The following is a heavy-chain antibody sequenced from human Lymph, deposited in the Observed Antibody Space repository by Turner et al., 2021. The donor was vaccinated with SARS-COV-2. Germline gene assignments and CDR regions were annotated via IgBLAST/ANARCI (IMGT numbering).Heavy chain of an antibody. CDR2: NNPNRGCR. J-gene: IGHJ4*02. CDR1: GYTSTDHY. D-gene: IGHD6-19*01. Sequence: QVHLVQPGAEVKKPGASVKHSCMASGYTSTDHYMHCVRQAPGQGLEWMGGNNPNRGCRNYAQKFQGRVTMNRDTSNSTAYMELRWLRSGDTAVYFCARGENIAVAVTQYFDYWGQGTLVTVSS. CDR3: ARGENIAVAVTQYFDY. V-gene: IGHV1-2*02.